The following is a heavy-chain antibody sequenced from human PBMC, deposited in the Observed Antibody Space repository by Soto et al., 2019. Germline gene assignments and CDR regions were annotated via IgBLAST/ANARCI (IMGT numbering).Heavy chain of an antibody. D-gene: IGHD2-15*01. CDR3: ARAGLLHASDI. Sequence: QVQLVESGGGVVQPGRSLRLSCAASGFTFSSYAMHWVRQAPGKGLEWVAVISYDGSNKYYADSVKGRFTISRDNSKITLYLQMNSLRAEDTAVYYCARAGLLHASDIWGQGTMVTVSS. CDR1: GFTFSSYA. CDR2: ISYDGSNK. J-gene: IGHJ3*02. V-gene: IGHV3-30-3*01.